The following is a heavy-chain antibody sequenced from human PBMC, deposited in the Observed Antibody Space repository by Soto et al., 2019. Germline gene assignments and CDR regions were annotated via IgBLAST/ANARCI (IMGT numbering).Heavy chain of an antibody. CDR3: ARDKQAYSSGWYNRHFDY. J-gene: IGHJ4*02. Sequence: QVQLVESGGGVVQPGRSLRLSCAASGFTFSSYAMHWVRQAPGKGLEWVAVTSYDGSNKYYADSVKGRVTISRDNSKNTLYLLIQSMRGEDTEEYYSARDKQAYSSGWYNRHFDYWGQGTLVTVSS. CDR1: GFTFSSYA. D-gene: IGHD6-19*01. V-gene: IGHV3-30-3*01. CDR2: TSYDGSNK.